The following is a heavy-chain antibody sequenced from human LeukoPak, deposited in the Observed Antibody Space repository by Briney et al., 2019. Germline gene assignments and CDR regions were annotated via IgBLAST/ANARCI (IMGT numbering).Heavy chain of an antibody. CDR3: ARFYYDSRGYWYYFDY. J-gene: IGHJ4*02. V-gene: IGHV4-59*08. CDR2: ISYSGSS. Sequence: SETLSLTCTVPGGSIRNNYWSWIRQPPGKGLEWIGYISYSGSSNYNPSLKSRATISLDTSKSQFSLKLSSVTAADTAVYYCARFYYDSRGYWYYFDYWGQGTLVTVSS. D-gene: IGHD3-22*01. CDR1: GGSIRNNY.